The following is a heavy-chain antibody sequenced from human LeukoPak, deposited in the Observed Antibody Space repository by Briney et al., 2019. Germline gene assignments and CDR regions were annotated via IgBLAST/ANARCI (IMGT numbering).Heavy chain of an antibody. CDR3: AKDGYCSSTSCYAHVY. Sequence: GGSLRLSCAASGFTFSTYSMNWVRQAPGKGLEWVSCISSSSTYKYYADSVKGRFTISRDNSKNTLYLQMNSLRAEDTAVYYCAKDGYCSSTSCYAHVYWGQGTLVTVSS. V-gene: IGHV3-21*04. CDR1: GFTFSTYS. J-gene: IGHJ4*02. D-gene: IGHD2-2*01. CDR2: ISSSSTYK.